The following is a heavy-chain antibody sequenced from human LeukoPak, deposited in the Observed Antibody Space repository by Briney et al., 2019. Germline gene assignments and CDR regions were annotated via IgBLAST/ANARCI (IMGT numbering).Heavy chain of an antibody. CDR1: GYTFTSYD. CDR3: ARTHDLWSGAGFDP. V-gene: IGHV1-8*03. J-gene: IGHJ5*02. CDR2: MNPNSGNT. Sequence: ASVKVSCKASGYTFTSYDINWVRQATGQGLEWMGWMNPNSGNTGYAQKFQGRVTIIRNTSISTAYMELSSLRSEDTAVYYCARTHDLWSGAGFDPWGQGTLVTVSS. D-gene: IGHD3-3*01.